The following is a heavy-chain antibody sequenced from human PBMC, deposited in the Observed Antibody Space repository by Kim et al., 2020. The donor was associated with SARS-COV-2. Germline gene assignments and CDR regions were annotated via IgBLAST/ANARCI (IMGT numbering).Heavy chain of an antibody. CDR2: ISNGGGST. CDR3: AKSLLAAPVRRGLWHSGSGSVGIVTTINLFDS. D-gene: IGHD5-12*01. Sequence: GGSLRLSCAASGFTFSSYAMSWVRQAPGKGLEWVSAISNGGGSTYYTDSVKGRFTISRDNSKNTLYLQMNGLRAEDTAVYYCAKSLLAAPVRRGLWHSGSGSVGIVTTINLFDSWGQGTLVTVSS. J-gene: IGHJ4*02. CDR1: GFTFSSYA. V-gene: IGHV3-23*01.